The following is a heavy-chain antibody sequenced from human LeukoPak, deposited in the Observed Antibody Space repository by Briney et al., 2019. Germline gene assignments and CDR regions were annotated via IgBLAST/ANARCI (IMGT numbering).Heavy chain of an antibody. J-gene: IGHJ4*02. D-gene: IGHD6-6*01. CDR2: IYTSGST. Sequence: PSETLSLTCTVSGGSISSYYWSWIRQPAGKGLEWIGRIYTSGSTNCNPSLKSRVTMSVDTSKNQFSLKLSSVTAADTAVYYCAREPGIAARRKGFDYWGQGTLVTVSS. CDR1: GGSISSYY. CDR3: AREPGIAARRKGFDY. V-gene: IGHV4-4*07.